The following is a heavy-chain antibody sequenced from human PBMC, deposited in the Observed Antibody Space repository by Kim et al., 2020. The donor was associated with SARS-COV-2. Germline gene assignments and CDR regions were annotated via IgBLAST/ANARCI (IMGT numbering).Heavy chain of an antibody. V-gene: IGHV3-21*01. CDR3: ARGNSSSWYEIDAFDI. D-gene: IGHD6-13*01. CDR1: GFTFSSYS. CDR2: ISSSSSYI. Sequence: GGSLRLSCAASGFTFSSYSMNWVRQAPGKGLEWVSSISSSSSYIYYADSVKGRFTISRDNAKNSLYLQMNSLRAEDTAVYYCARGNSSSWYEIDAFDIWGQGTMVTVSS. J-gene: IGHJ3*02.